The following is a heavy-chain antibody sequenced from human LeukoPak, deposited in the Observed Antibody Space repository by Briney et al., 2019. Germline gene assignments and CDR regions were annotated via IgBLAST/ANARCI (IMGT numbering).Heavy chain of an antibody. D-gene: IGHD4-17*01. V-gene: IGHV3-30*18. CDR3: AKDNGDYGYFDY. J-gene: IGHJ4*02. Sequence: PGRSQRLSCAASGFTFSSYGLHWVRQAPGKGLEWVAVISYDGSNKYYADSVKGRFTISRDNSKNTLYLQMNSLRAEDTAVYYCAKDNGDYGYFDYWGQETLVTVSS. CDR2: ISYDGSNK. CDR1: GFTFSSYG.